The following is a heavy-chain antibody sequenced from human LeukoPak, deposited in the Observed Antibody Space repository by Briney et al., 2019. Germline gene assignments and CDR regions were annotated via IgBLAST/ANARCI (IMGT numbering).Heavy chain of an antibody. CDR1: GYTFTNYA. V-gene: IGHV7-4-1*02. CDR2: INTNTGNP. CDR3: TRRDEQWLGELQY. D-gene: IGHD3-10*01. J-gene: IGHJ4*02. Sequence: ASVKVSCKASGYTFTNYAMNWVRQAPGQGLEWMGWINTNTGNPTYAQAFTGRFVFSLDTSVSTAYLQISSLKVEDTAVYYCTRRDEQWLGELQYWGQGTLVTVSS.